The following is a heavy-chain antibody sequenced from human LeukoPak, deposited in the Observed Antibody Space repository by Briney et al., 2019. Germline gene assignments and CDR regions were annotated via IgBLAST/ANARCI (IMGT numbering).Heavy chain of an antibody. CDR2: ISYDGSNK. CDR3: ARDPNSFDWSRTKYYYYYYGMDV. Sequence: GGSLRLSCAASGFTFSSYAMHWVRQAPGKGLEWVAVISYDGSNKYYADSVKGRFTISRDNSKNTLYLQMNSLRAEDTAVYYCARDPNSFDWSRTKYYYYYYGMDVWGQGTTVTVSS. CDR1: GFTFSSYA. V-gene: IGHV3-30*04. D-gene: IGHD3-9*01. J-gene: IGHJ6*02.